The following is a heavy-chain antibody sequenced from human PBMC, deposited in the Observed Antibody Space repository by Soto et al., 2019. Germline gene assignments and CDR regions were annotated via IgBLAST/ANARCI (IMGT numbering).Heavy chain of an antibody. CDR2: IYYSGST. CDR3: ASAHYDSSGYYFAFDI. J-gene: IGHJ3*02. V-gene: IGHV4-61*01. Sequence: QVQLQESGPGLVKPSETLSLTCTVSGGSVSSGSYYWSWIRQPPGKGLEWIGYIYYSGSTNYNPSLKSRVTISVDTSKNQFSLKLSSVTAADTAVYYCASAHYDSSGYYFAFDIWGQGTMVTVSS. CDR1: GGSVSSGSYY. D-gene: IGHD3-22*01.